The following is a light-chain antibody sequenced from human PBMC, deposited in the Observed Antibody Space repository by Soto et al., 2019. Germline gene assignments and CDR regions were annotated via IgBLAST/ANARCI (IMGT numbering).Light chain of an antibody. J-gene: IGLJ3*02. Sequence: QSALTQPPSASGSPGQSVTISCTGTSSDVGGYNYVSWYQQYPGRAPKLMIYEVTKRPSGVPDRFSGSKSGNTASLTVSGLQAEDEADYYCSSSAASNNFYFVFGGGTQLTVL. CDR2: EVT. CDR3: SSSAASNNFYFV. V-gene: IGLV2-8*01. CDR1: SSDVGGYNY.